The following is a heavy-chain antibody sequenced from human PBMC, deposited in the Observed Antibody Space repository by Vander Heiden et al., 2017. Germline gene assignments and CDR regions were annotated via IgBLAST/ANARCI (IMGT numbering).Heavy chain of an antibody. Sequence: EVQLVQSGAEVQKPGESLKVSSKGSGNSFTSYWIGWVRQMPGKGLEWMRIIYRGDSDTRYSPSFPGQVTISADKPISTAYLQWSSLKASDTAMYYCARLGAQNWFDPWGQGTLVTVSS. CDR1: GNSFTSYW. CDR2: IYRGDSDT. CDR3: ARLGAQNWFDP. J-gene: IGHJ5*02. V-gene: IGHV5-51*01.